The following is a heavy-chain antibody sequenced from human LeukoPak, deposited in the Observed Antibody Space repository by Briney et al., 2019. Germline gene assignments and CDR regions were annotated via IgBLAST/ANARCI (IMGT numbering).Heavy chain of an antibody. Sequence: ASVKVSCKASGYTFTSYSMHWVRQAPGQGVEWMGRINPSGGSTSYAQKFQGRVTMTRDTSTSTAYMELSSLRYEDTAVYYCARAPYESSGYTSFQHWGQGTLVTVSS. D-gene: IGHD3-22*01. V-gene: IGHV1-46*01. CDR2: INPSGGST. CDR1: GYTFTSYS. J-gene: IGHJ1*01. CDR3: ARAPYESSGYTSFQH.